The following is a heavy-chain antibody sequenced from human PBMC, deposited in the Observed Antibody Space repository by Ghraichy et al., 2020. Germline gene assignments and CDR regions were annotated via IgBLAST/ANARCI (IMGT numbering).Heavy chain of an antibody. D-gene: IGHD3-16*01. J-gene: IGHJ5*02. CDR1: GFTFSSYA. V-gene: IGHV3-23*01. Sequence: GGSLRLSCAASGFTFSSYAMSWVRQAPGKGLEWVSAISGSGDSTYYADSVKGRFTISRDNSKNTLYLQMNSLRAEDTAVYYCAKNNRYWYDYVRGWFDPWGQGTLFIVSS. CDR3: AKNNRYWYDYVRGWFDP. CDR2: ISGSGDST.